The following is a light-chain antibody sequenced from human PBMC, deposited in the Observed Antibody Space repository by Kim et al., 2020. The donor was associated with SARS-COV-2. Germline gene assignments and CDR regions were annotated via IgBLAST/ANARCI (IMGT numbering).Light chain of an antibody. Sequence: DIQMTQSPSSLSASVGDRVSITCRASQGISNYLAWYQQRPGKVPKLLIYGASTLQSGVPSRFSGSGSGTDFTLTISSLQPEDVATYYCQKYNSALFTFGPGTKVDIK. CDR1: QGISNY. CDR2: GAS. J-gene: IGKJ3*01. CDR3: QKYNSALFT. V-gene: IGKV1-27*01.